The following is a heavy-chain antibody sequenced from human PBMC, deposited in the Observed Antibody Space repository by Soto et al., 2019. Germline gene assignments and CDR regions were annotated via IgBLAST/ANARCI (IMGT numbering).Heavy chain of an antibody. CDR2: INAGNGNT. Sequence: QVPLVQSGAEVKKPGASVKVSCKASGYTFTSYAMHWVRQAPGQRLEWMGWINAGNGNTKYSQKFQGRVTITRDTSASTAYMELSSLRSEDTAVYYCARRQLGATTLGLWNYYYGMDVWGQGTTVTVSS. V-gene: IGHV1-3*01. D-gene: IGHD1-26*01. J-gene: IGHJ6*02. CDR1: GYTFTSYA. CDR3: ARRQLGATTLGLWNYYYGMDV.